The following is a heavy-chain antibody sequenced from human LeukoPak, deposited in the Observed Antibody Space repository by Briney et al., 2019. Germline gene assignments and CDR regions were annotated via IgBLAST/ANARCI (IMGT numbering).Heavy chain of an antibody. V-gene: IGHV3-23*01. Sequence: GGSLRLSCAASGFTFSSYAMSWVRRAPGKGLEWVSAISAGGASTYYADSVKGRFTISRDNSKNTLYLQMNSLRPEDTAVYYCAKQAGPSYYYYMDVWGKGTTVTVSS. CDR2: ISAGGAST. CDR3: AKQAGPSYYYYMDV. CDR1: GFTFSSYA. J-gene: IGHJ6*03.